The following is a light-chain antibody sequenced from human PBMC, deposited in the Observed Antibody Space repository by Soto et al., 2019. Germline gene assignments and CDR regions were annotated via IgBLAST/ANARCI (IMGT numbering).Light chain of an antibody. CDR3: LQDYSFPLT. CDR2: GSS. J-gene: IGKJ4*01. V-gene: IGKV1-17*01. Sequence: DIQMTQSPSSLSASVGDRVTITCRASQAIRNDLAWYQQKPGRAPKRLIYGSSSLQSGVPSRFSGSGSGTEFTLTISSLQPEDFATYYCLQDYSFPLTFGGGTKVDIK. CDR1: QAIRND.